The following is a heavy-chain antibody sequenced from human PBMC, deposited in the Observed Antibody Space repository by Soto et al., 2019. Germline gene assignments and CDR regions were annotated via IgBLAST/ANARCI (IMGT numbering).Heavy chain of an antibody. Sequence: PGGSLRLSCAASGFTFSSYGMHWVRQAPGKGLEWVAVISYDGSGGPTNYADSVKGRFTVSRDNSKNILLLQMNSLRAEDTAVYYCVKDFRVGYDWTHDWGQGTLVTVSS. J-gene: IGHJ4*02. CDR2: ISYDGSGGPT. V-gene: IGHV3-30*18. D-gene: IGHD5-12*01. CDR3: VKDFRVGYDWTHD. CDR1: GFTFSSYG.